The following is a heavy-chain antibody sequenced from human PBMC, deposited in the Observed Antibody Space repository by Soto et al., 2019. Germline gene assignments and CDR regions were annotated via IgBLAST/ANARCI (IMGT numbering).Heavy chain of an antibody. V-gene: IGHV3-30*18. CDR2: ISYDGSHK. J-gene: IGHJ5*02. CDR3: AKVAGVATGGTVGGLDP. Sequence: PGGSLRLSCQTSGGSFSSYAMHWVRQAPGKGLEWVGVISYDGSHKFYGESVKGRFTISRDNSKNTLYLQMPSLTTDDTGVYYCAKVAGVATGGTVGGLDPWGQGTLVTVSS. D-gene: IGHD6-13*01. CDR1: GGSFSSYA.